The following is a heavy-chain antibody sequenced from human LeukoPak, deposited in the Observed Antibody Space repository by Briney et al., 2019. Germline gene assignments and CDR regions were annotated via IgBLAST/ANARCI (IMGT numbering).Heavy chain of an antibody. CDR1: GGSFSGYY. V-gene: IGHV4-34*01. D-gene: IGHD6-19*01. CDR2: INHSGGT. J-gene: IGHJ4*02. CDR3: ARGYRGRGSSGWWDDY. Sequence: SETLSLTCAVYGGSFSGYYWSWIRQPPGKGLEWIGEINHSGGTNYNPSLKSRVTTSVDTSKNQFSLKLSSVTAADTAVYYCARGYRGRGSSGWWDDYWGQGTLVTVSS.